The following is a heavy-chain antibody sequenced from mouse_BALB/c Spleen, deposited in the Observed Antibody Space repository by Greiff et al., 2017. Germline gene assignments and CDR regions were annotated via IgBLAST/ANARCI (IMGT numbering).Heavy chain of an antibody. V-gene: IGHV1S81*02. CDR1: GYTFTSYY. Sequence: QVQLKESGAELVKPGASVKLSCKASGYTFTSYYMYWVKQRPGQGLEWIGEINPSNGGTNFNEKFKSKATLTVDKSSSTAYMQLSSLTSEDSAVYYCTRWGSDYWGQGTTLTVSS. CDR3: TRWGSDY. CDR2: INPSNGGT. J-gene: IGHJ2*01.